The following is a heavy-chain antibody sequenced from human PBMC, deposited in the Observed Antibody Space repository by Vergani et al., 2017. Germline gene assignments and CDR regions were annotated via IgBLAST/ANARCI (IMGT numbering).Heavy chain of an antibody. CDR2: IYYSGDT. CDR3: AIHDYALEGWFDP. V-gene: IGHV4-39*01. CDR1: NASVSNTFYY. J-gene: IGHJ5*02. D-gene: IGHD4-17*01. Sequence: QVQLQESGPGLVKPSETLSLTCTVSNASVSNTFYYWGWIRQTPGKGLEWIGSIYYSGDTYYNPSLKSRVTISIDTSKNQFFLKLTSVTAADTALYYCAIHDYALEGWFDPWGQGTLVTVSS.